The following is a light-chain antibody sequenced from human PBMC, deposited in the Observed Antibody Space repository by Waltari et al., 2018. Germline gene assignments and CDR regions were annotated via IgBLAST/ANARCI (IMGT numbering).Light chain of an antibody. CDR2: QAS. V-gene: IGLV3-1*01. CDR1: KLGDKY. Sequence: SYELTQPPSVSVSPGQKASITCSGDKLGDKYACWYQQKPGQSPVLVIYQASKRPSGIPGRFSASTSGNTATLTISGAQAMYEADYYCQAWDSSTYVFGTGTKVTVL. CDR3: QAWDSSTYV. J-gene: IGLJ1*01.